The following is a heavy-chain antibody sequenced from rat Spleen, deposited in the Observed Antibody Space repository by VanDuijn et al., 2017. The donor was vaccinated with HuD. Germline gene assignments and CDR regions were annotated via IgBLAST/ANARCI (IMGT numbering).Heavy chain of an antibody. J-gene: IGHJ2*01. CDR2: INNNVGNT. Sequence: EVQLVESGGGLVQPGRSLKLSCVASGFTFNKYWMAWNRQAPGMGLEWVASINNNVGNTYYPDSVKDRFTVSRDDAKTTLSLQMNTLRSEDTATYYCTRDNYYSADYWGQGVMVTVSS. V-gene: IGHV5-31*01. CDR1: GFTFNKYW. D-gene: IGHD1-1*01. CDR3: TRDNYYSADY.